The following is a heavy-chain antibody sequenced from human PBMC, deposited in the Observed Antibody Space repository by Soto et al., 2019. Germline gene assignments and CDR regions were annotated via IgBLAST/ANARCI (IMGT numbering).Heavy chain of an antibody. V-gene: IGHV4-4*07. J-gene: IGHJ4*02. Sequence: PSETLSLTCTVSGGSVSSHYWSWIRQPAGKGLEWLGRLYNAERTSYNPSLKGRVTMSMDTSNNQFSLKLTSVTAADTAVYLCAREPLAHSYFDFWGQGTLVTVS. CDR1: GGSVSSHY. CDR3: AREPLAHSYFDF. CDR2: LYNAERT.